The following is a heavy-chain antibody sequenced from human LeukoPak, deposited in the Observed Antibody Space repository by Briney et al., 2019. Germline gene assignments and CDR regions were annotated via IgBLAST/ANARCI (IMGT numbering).Heavy chain of an antibody. CDR1: GFTLSNCG. D-gene: IGHD5-12*01. CDR2: ISYDGRNK. V-gene: IGHV3-30*18. J-gene: IGHJ2*01. CDR3: AKDGSLGLRYPNWYFDL. Sequence: PGRSLRLSCAASGFTLSNCGMHWVRQAPGKGLEWVAVISYDGRNKQFADSVKGRFTISRDNSKTTLYLQMNSLIPEDTAVYYCAKDGSLGLRYPNWYFDLWGRGTLVTVSS.